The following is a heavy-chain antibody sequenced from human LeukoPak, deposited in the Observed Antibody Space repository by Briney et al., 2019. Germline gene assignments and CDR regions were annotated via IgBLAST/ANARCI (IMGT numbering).Heavy chain of an antibody. CDR3: ARQYSPLGAAAGFDY. CDR1: GGSISSGNYY. J-gene: IGHJ4*02. Sequence: PSESLSLTCTVSGGSISSGNYYWSWIRQPPGKGLEWIGYISYSGSAHYNPSLKSRVTISVDTSKNQFSLKLSSVTAADTAVYYCARQYSPLGAAAGFDYWGQGTLVTVSS. CDR2: ISYSGSA. D-gene: IGHD6-13*01. V-gene: IGHV4-30-4*01.